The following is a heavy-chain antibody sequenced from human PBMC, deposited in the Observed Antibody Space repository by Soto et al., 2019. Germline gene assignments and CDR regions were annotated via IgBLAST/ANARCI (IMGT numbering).Heavy chain of an antibody. CDR1: GDSVSSNSAA. J-gene: IGHJ4*02. CDR2: TYYRSKWYN. Sequence: SQTHSLTCAISGDSVSSNSAAWNWIRQSPSRGLEWLGRTYYRSKWYNDYAVSAKSRITINPDTSKNQFSLQLNSVTPEDTAVYYCXREVVVVVAAAWGKLDYWGPGTLVTVSS. D-gene: IGHD2-15*01. CDR3: XREVVVVVAAAWGKLDY. V-gene: IGHV6-1*01.